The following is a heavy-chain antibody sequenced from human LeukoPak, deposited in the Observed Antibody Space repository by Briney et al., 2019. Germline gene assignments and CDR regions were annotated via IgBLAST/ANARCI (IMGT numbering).Heavy chain of an antibody. CDR1: GGSFSGYY. Sequence: PSETLSLTCAVYGGSFSGYYWSWIRQPPGKGLEWIGEINHSGSTNYNPSLKSRVNISVDTSKNQFSLKLSSVTAADTAVYYCARGSEAGFDPRGQGTLVTVSS. V-gene: IGHV4-34*01. CDR3: ARGSEAGFDP. CDR2: INHSGST. J-gene: IGHJ5*02.